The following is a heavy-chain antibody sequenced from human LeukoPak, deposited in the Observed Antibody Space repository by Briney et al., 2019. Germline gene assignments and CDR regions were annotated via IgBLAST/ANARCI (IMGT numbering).Heavy chain of an antibody. J-gene: IGHJ5*02. Sequence: ASVKVSCKASGYTFTGYYMHWVRQAPGQGLEWMGWINPNSGGTNYAQKFQGRVTMTRDTSIGTAYMELSRLRSDDTAVYYCARDSRTHVKFDPWGQGTLVTVSS. CDR3: ARDSRTHVKFDP. D-gene: IGHD6-13*01. V-gene: IGHV1-2*02. CDR2: INPNSGGT. CDR1: GYTFTGYY.